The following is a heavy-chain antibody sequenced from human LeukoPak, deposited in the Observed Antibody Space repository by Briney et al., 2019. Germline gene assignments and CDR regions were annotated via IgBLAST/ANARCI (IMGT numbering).Heavy chain of an antibody. V-gene: IGHV4-59*01. J-gene: IGHJ4*02. CDR2: IHNSGST. D-gene: IGHD3-3*01. CDR1: GGSISSYY. CDR3: ARGNHYKFLEWLSSVYYFDY. Sequence: SETLSLTCTVSGGSISSYYWSWIRQPPGKGLEWIGYIHNSGSTNYNPSLKSRVTISVDTSKNQFSLKMRSVTAADTAVYYCARGNHYKFLEWLSSVYYFDYWGQGTLVTVSS.